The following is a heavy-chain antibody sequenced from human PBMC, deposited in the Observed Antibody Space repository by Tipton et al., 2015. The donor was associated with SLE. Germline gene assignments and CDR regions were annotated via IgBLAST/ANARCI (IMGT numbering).Heavy chain of an antibody. J-gene: IGHJ6*04. CDR3: ARSTTLQGRMAV. CDR1: GGAISSYY. Sequence: TLSLTCTVSGGAISSYYWSWVRQPPGKGLEWIGYIYYGGHTKYNPSHMSRAAISVDTSKDQFYLNLTSVTAADTAVYYCARSTTLQGRMAVWGKGTTVTVAP. V-gene: IGHV4-59*08. D-gene: IGHD1-1*01. CDR2: IYYGGHT.